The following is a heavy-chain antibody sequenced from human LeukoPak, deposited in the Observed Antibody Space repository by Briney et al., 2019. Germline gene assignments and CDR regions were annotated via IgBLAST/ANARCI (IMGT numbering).Heavy chain of an antibody. CDR2: IYYSGST. Sequence: SETLSLTCTVSGDSISSSSYYWGWIRQPPGKGLEWIGSIYYSGSTSYNPSLKSRVTISIDTSKSQFSLKLSSVTAADTPVYYCARGGPNSSGWRIDYWGQGTLVTVSS. CDR1: GDSISSSSYY. J-gene: IGHJ4*02. D-gene: IGHD6-19*01. V-gene: IGHV4-39*07. CDR3: ARGGPNSSGWRIDY.